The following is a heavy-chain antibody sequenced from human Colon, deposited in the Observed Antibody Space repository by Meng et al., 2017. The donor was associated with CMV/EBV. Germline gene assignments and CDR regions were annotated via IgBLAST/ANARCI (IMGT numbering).Heavy chain of an antibody. CDR2: IYSGGST. CDR1: GFTISDTY. D-gene: IGHD5-24*01. V-gene: IGHV3-66*01. Sequence: RVVEPGGGLVQPGGSLGLSFAASGFTISDTYTGWVRQAPGKGLEWVSVIYSGGSTYYADSVKGRFTISGDNAENTLYLQMDSLRVDDTAVYYCAAQRRAGFDSWGQGTLVTVSS. CDR3: AAQRRAGFDS. J-gene: IGHJ5*01.